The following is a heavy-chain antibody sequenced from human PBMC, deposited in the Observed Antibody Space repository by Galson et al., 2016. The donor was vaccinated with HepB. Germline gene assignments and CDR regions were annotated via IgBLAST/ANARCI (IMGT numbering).Heavy chain of an antibody. J-gene: IGHJ4*02. D-gene: IGHD6-13*01. CDR2: IRSKTDGGTT. V-gene: IGHV3-15*01. CDR3: TTVGIALPNTDH. CDR1: GFTVSNNY. Sequence: SLRLSCAASGFTVSNNYMRWVRQAPGKGLEWVGRIRSKTDGGTTDYGAPVKGRITISRDDSKNTLYLQINNLKTEDTAVYYCTTVGIALPNTDHWGQGTLVTVSS.